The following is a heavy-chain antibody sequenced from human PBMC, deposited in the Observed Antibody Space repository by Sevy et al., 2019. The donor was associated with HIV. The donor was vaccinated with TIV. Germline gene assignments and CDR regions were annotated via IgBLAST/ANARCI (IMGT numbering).Heavy chain of an antibody. CDR1: EFTFSSYS. D-gene: IGHD3-10*01. Sequence: GGSLRLSCAASEFTFSSYSMNWVRQAPGKGLEWVSSISSSSSYIYYADSVKGRFTISRDNAKNSLYLQMNSLRAEDTAVYYCARDQGKELWFGVNAFDIWGQGTMVTVSS. V-gene: IGHV3-21*01. J-gene: IGHJ3*02. CDR2: ISSSSSYI. CDR3: ARDQGKELWFGVNAFDI.